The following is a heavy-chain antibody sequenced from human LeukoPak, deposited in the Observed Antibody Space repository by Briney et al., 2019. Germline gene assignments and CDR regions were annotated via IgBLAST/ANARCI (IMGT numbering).Heavy chain of an antibody. V-gene: IGHV1-69*06. CDR3: ARDETGQLVPWFDP. D-gene: IGHD6-6*01. J-gene: IGHJ5*02. CDR2: IIPIFGTA. CDR1: GGTFSSYA. Sequence: GASVKVSRKASGGTFSSYAISWVRQAPGQGLEWMGRIIPIFGTANYAQKFQGRVTITADKSTSTAYMELSSLRSEDTAVYYCARDETGQLVPWFDPWGQGTLVTVSS.